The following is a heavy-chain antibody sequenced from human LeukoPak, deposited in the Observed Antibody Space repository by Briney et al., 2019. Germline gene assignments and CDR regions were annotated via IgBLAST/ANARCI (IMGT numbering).Heavy chain of an antibody. Sequence: QTLSLTCAISGDSVSSNSAAWNWIRQSPSRGLEWLGRTYYRSKWYNDYAVSVKSRITINPDTSKNQFSLQLNSVTPEDTAVYYCARLSGYDEGDYYYYYMDVWGKGTTVTISS. V-gene: IGHV6-1*01. D-gene: IGHD5-12*01. J-gene: IGHJ6*03. CDR1: GDSVSSNSAA. CDR3: ARLSGYDEGDYYYYYMDV. CDR2: TYYRSKWYN.